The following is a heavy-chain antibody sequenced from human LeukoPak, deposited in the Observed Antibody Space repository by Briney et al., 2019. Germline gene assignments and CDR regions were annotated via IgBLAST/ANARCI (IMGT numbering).Heavy chain of an antibody. CDR2: INPNSGGT. CDR3: ARDRRPKTFWSGYYTFDY. D-gene: IGHD3-3*01. V-gene: IGHV1-2*06. Sequence: GASVKVSCKASGYTFTGYYMHWVRQAPGQGLEWMGRINPNSGGTNYAQKFQGRVTMTRDTSISTAYMELSRLRSDDTAVYYCARDRRPKTFWSGYYTFDYWGQGTLVTVSS. CDR1: GYTFTGYY. J-gene: IGHJ4*02.